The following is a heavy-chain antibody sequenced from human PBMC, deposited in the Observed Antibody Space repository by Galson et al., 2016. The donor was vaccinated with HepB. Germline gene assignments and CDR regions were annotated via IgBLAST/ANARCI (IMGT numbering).Heavy chain of an antibody. CDR1: DGSISSSSFS. J-gene: IGHJ4*02. Sequence: SETLSLTCTVSDGSISSSSFSWGWVRQPPGKGLEWIGTVYRGKTYYNTSLAGRVTISVGMSTDLFSLRLTSLPAADTAFYYCARAGFGSKASFDYWGQGTLVAVSS. CDR3: ARAGFGSKASFDY. CDR2: VYRGKT. D-gene: IGHD3-3*01. V-gene: IGHV4-39*01.